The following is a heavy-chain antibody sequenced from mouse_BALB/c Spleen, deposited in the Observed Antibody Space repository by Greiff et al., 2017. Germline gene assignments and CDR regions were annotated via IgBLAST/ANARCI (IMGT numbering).Heavy chain of an antibody. CDR3: ARAGGSHWAMDC. D-gene: IGHD6-1*01. V-gene: IGHV5-17*02. J-gene: IGHJ4*01. Sequence: EVQLVESGGGLVQPGGSRKLSCAASGFTFSSFGMHWVRQAPEKGLEWVAYICSGSSTIYYADTVKGRFTISRDSPKNTLFLQMTSLRSEDTAMYDLARAGGSHWAMDCWGQGTSVAVSS. CDR2: ICSGSSTI. CDR1: GFTFSSFG.